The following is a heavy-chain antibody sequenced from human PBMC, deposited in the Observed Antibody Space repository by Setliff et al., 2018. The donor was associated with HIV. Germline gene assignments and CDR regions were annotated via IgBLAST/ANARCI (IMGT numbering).Heavy chain of an antibody. CDR2: IIPILGIA. CDR3: ARAYTIFGVVTLYY. J-gene: IGHJ4*02. CDR1: GGTFSSYA. Sequence: SVKVSCKASGGTFSSYAISWVRQAPGQGLEWMGGIIPILGIANYAQKFQGRVTITADESTSTAYMELSSLRSEDTAVYYCARAYTIFGVVTLYYWGQGTLVTVSS. V-gene: IGHV1-69*10. D-gene: IGHD3-3*01.